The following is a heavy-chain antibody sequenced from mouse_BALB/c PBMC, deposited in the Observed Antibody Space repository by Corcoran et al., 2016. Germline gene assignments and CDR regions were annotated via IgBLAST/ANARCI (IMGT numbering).Heavy chain of an antibody. CDR1: GFNIKDTY. CDR2: IDPANGNT. Sequence: EVQLQQSGAELVKPGASVKLSCTASGFNIKDTYMHWVKQRPEQGLEWIGRIDPANGNTKYDPKFQGKATITADTYSNTTYLQLSSLTSEDTAVYYCAGWDWYFDVWAAATTVTASS. V-gene: IGHV14-3*02. CDR3: AGWDWYFDV. J-gene: IGHJ1*01.